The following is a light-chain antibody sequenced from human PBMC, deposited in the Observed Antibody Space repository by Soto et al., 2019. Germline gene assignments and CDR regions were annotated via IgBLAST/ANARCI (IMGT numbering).Light chain of an antibody. CDR1: QSISSW. CDR2: AAS. J-gene: IGKJ1*01. Sequence: DIQMTQSPSTLSASVGDRVTITCRASQSISSWLAWYQQKPGKAPKVLIYAASTLQGGVPSRFSGSGSGTDFTLTISSLQPEDFAIYYCQQDYDYPWTFGQGTKVEMK. CDR3: QQDYDYPWT. V-gene: IGKV1-5*01.